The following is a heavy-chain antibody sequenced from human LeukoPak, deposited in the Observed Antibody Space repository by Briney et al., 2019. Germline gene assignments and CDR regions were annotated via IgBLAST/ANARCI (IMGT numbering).Heavy chain of an antibody. D-gene: IGHD2-2*02. CDR2: ISYDGSNK. V-gene: IGHV3-30*18. CDR1: GFTFSSYG. CDR3: AKGQDIVVVPAAITLGGFDI. J-gene: IGHJ3*02. Sequence: GGSLRLSCAASGFTFSSYGMHWVRQAPGKGLEWVAVISYDGSNKYYADSVKGRFTISRDNSKNTLYLQMNSLRAEDTAVYYCAKGQDIVVVPAAITLGGFDIWGQGAMVTVSS.